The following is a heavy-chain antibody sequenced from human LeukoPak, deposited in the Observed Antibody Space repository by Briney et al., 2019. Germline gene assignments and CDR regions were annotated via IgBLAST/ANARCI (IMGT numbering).Heavy chain of an antibody. V-gene: IGHV3-53*04. D-gene: IGHD5-18*01. J-gene: IGHJ4*02. CDR2: IYSGGTT. CDR3: ARVDTVMAYYFDL. CDR1: GFTVSTNC. Sequence: QAGGSLRLSCAASGFTVSTNCMTWVRQAPGKGLEWVSTIYSGGTTYYADSVMGRFTISRHNSRNTLYLQMNCLRAEDTAVYYCARVDTVMAYYFDLWGQGTLVTVSS.